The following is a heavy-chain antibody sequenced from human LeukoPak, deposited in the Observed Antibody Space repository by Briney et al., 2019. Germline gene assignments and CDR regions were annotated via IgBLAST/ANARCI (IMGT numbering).Heavy chain of an antibody. D-gene: IGHD2-2*02. V-gene: IGHV4-34*01. CDR2: INHSGST. CDR3: ARGGVVPAAIHRNWFDP. CDR1: GGSFSGYY. Sequence: PSETLSLTCAVYGGSFSGYYWSWIRQPPGKGLEWIGEINHSGSTNYNPSLKSRVTISVDTSKNQFSLKLSSVTAADTAVYYCARGGVVPAAIHRNWFDPWGQGTLVTVSS. J-gene: IGHJ5*02.